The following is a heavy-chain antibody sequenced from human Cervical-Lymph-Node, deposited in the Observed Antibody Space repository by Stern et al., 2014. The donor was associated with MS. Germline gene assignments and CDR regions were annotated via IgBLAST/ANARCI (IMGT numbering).Heavy chain of an antibody. CDR3: ARVNTGYNWFDY. J-gene: IGHJ5*01. CDR2: IYHSGTT. D-gene: IGHD5-12*01. CDR1: GASISNTNW. Sequence: QVQLQESGPGLVKPSGTLSLTCAVSGASISNTNWWGWVRQTPGMGLEWIGEIYHSGTTNFSPSLKSRVTMSVDKSKDQFFLKVKAVTAADTAIYYCARVNTGYNWFDYWGQGTLVTVSS. V-gene: IGHV4-4*02.